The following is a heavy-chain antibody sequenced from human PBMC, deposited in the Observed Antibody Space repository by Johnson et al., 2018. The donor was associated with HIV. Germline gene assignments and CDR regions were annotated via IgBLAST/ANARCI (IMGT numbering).Heavy chain of an antibody. CDR1: GFTFSTYA. Sequence: QVQLVESGGGVVQPGRSLRLSCAASGFTFSTYAMHWVRQAPGKGLEWVTLISYDGSNTYYADSVKGRFTISRENSKNTRYLQMNNRRPEETALYYCARAPSVGADDAFDIWGQGTMVTVSS. J-gene: IGHJ3*02. V-gene: IGHV3-30-3*01. CDR2: ISYDGSNT. CDR3: ARAPSVGADDAFDI. D-gene: IGHD1-26*01.